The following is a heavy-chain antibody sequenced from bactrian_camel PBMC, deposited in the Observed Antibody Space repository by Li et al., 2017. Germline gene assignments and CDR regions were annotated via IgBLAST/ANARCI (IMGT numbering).Heavy chain of an antibody. Sequence: HVQLVESGGGSVQAGGSLRLSCAASGYTYNRNCMAWFRQAPGKKRERVAAIFSRGGIEYYADFIQGRFSISQDNAKKSVYLEMNSLKPEDAAMYYCAARGDICNFDAGGFTYWGQGTQVTVS. D-gene: IGHD1*01. CDR2: IFSRGGIE. V-gene: IGHV3S1*01. CDR1: GYTYNRNC. CDR3: AARGDICNFDAGGFTY. J-gene: IGHJ4*01.